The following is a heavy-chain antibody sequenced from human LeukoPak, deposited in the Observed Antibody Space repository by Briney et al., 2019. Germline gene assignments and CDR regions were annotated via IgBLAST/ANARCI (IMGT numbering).Heavy chain of an antibody. D-gene: IGHD4-17*01. CDR1: RGSFRRNT. CDR2: IIPIFGTA. V-gene: IGHV1-69*15. Sequence: SVKVSCTVSRGSFRRNTISWVRQAPGHGLEWMGKIIPIFGTANYAQNFQGRVTITADESTSTAYMELSSLKSEDTAMYYCARDLDAGYGGYGYYYCMDIWGKGTTVTVSS. CDR3: ARDLDAGYGGYGYYYCMDI. J-gene: IGHJ6*03.